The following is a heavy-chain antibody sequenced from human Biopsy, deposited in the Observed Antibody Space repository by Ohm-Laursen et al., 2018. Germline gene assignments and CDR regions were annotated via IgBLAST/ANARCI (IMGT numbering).Heavy chain of an antibody. V-gene: IGHV1-2*02. Sequence: GASVTAFCQASSYTFTDYNIHWMRQAPGQGLEWLGYINCKTGATNYAQKFQGTVTMTRDTSISTAYLALGSLRSADTAIYYCARDPLNGHKHFDYWGQGSLVTVSS. CDR3: ARDPLNGHKHFDY. CDR2: INCKTGAT. J-gene: IGHJ4*02. D-gene: IGHD2-8*01. CDR1: SYTFTDYN.